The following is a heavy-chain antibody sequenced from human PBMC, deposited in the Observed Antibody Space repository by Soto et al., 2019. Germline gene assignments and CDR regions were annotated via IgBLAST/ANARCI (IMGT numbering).Heavy chain of an antibody. Sequence: QVPLVEAGGGVVQLGRSLRISCAASGFNFSSYGMHWVRQAPGKGLEWVTVIWNDGSNKYYADSVKGRFTVSRDNSQNTLYLQMDSLRAQDTALYYCARVRDHYGSGSRGFFDYWGQGTRVSVSS. CDR1: GFNFSSYG. D-gene: IGHD3-10*01. J-gene: IGHJ4*02. V-gene: IGHV3-33*08. CDR2: IWNDGSNK. CDR3: ARVRDHYGSGSRGFFDY.